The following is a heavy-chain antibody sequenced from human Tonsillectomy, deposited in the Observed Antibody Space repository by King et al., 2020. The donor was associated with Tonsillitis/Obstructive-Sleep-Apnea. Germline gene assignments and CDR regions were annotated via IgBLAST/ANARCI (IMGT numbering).Heavy chain of an antibody. D-gene: IGHD6-6*01. V-gene: IGHV3-74*01. CDR2: INSDGSST. CDR3: ATRDLAARPPFDY. Sequence: VQLVESGGGLVQPGGSLRLSCAASGFTFSSYWMHWVRQAPGKGLVWVSRINSDGSSTSYADSVKGRFTISRDNAKNTLYLQMNSLRAEDTAVYYCATRDLAARPPFDYWGQGTLVTVSS. J-gene: IGHJ4*02. CDR1: GFTFSSYW.